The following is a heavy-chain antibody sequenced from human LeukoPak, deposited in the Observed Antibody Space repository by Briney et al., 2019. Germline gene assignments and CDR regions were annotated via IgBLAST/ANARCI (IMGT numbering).Heavy chain of an antibody. CDR3: ARGNPLTIFGVVILGY. Sequence: PSQTLSLTCTVSGGSISSSSYYWGWIRQPPGKGLEWIGSIYYSGSTYYNPSLKSRVTISVDTSKNQFSLKLSSVTAADTAVYYCARGNPLTIFGVVILGYWGQGTLVTVSS. CDR1: GGSISSSSYY. D-gene: IGHD3-3*01. J-gene: IGHJ4*02. CDR2: IYYSGST. V-gene: IGHV4-39*01.